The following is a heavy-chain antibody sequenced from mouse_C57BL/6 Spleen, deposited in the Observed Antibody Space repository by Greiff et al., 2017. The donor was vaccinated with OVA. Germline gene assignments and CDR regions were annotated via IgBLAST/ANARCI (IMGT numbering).Heavy chain of an antibody. CDR2: ILPGSGST. Sequence: VQRVESGAELMKPGASVKLSCKATGYTFTGYWIEWVKQRPGHGLEWIGEILPGSGSTNYNEKFKGKATFTADTSSNTAYMQLSSLTTEDSAIYYCARGEGYDYDGPWFAYWGQGTLVTVSA. D-gene: IGHD2-4*01. V-gene: IGHV1-9*01. J-gene: IGHJ3*01. CDR3: ARGEGYDYDGPWFAY. CDR1: GYTFTGYW.